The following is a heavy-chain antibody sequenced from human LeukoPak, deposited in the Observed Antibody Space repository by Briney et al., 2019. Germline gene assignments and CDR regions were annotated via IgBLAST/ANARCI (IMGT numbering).Heavy chain of an antibody. D-gene: IGHD4-17*01. Sequence: GGSLRLSCAASGFTFSSYWMHWVRQAPGKGLVWISRIYSDGSTTNYADSVKGRFTISRDNAKNTLYLQMNSLRAEDTAIYYCARESGFYGDYGAFDIWGQGTTVTVSS. CDR3: ARESGFYGDYGAFDI. CDR1: GFTFSSYW. J-gene: IGHJ3*02. CDR2: IYSDGSTT. V-gene: IGHV3-74*01.